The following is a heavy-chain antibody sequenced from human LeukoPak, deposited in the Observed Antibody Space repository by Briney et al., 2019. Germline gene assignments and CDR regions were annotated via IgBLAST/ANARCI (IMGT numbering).Heavy chain of an antibody. J-gene: IGHJ4*02. CDR1: GFTFSIYW. D-gene: IGHD6-19*01. V-gene: IGHV3-74*01. CDR3: AKEYSNGWYVD. Sequence: GGSLRLSCAASGFTFSIYWMHWVRQAPGKGLVWVSRINSDGSGTGYADSVKGRFTISRDNAKNTLYLQMDSLRDEDTAVYYCAKEYSNGWYVDWGQGTLVTVSS. CDR2: INSDGSGT.